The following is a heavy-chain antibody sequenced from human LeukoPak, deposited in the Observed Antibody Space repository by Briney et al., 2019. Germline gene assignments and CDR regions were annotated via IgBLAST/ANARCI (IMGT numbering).Heavy chain of an antibody. D-gene: IGHD3-16*02. V-gene: IGHV2-70*01. CDR1: GFSLSTSGMC. J-gene: IGHJ4*02. CDR3: ARIIGGFRSPNYFGY. Sequence: SGPTLVNPTQTLTLTCTFSGFSLSTSGMCVSWIRQPPGKALEGLALIDWDDDKYYSTSLKTRLTISKDTSKNQVVLTMTNMDPVDTATYYCARIIGGFRSPNYFGYWGQGTLVTVSS. CDR2: IDWDDDK.